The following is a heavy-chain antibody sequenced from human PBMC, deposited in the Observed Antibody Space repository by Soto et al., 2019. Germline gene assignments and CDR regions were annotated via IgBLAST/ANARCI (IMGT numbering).Heavy chain of an antibody. Sequence: QVQLQESGPGLVKPSETLSLTCTVSGGSISSYYWSWIRQPPGKGLEWIGYIHYSGGTNYNPSLKSRVTISVDTSKTLFSLKLSSVTAADTAVYYCARRYGSCFDYWGQGTLVTVSS. J-gene: IGHJ4*02. V-gene: IGHV4-59*08. CDR1: GGSISSYY. CDR2: IHYSGGT. CDR3: ARRYGSCFDY. D-gene: IGHD5-18*01.